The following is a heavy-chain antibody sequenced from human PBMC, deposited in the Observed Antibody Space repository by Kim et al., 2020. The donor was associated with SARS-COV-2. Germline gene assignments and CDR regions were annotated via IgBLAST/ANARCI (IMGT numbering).Heavy chain of an antibody. Sequence: LSLTCAASGFTFSSYAMSWVRQAPGKGLEWVSAISGSGGSTYYADSVKGRFTISRDNSKNTLYLQMNSLRAEDTAVYYCAKDIPGVYDYIWGSYRPPYYFDYWGQGTLVTVSS. CDR2: ISGSGGST. J-gene: IGHJ4*02. CDR3: AKDIPGVYDYIWGSYRPPYYFDY. D-gene: IGHD3-16*02. V-gene: IGHV3-23*01. CDR1: GFTFSSYA.